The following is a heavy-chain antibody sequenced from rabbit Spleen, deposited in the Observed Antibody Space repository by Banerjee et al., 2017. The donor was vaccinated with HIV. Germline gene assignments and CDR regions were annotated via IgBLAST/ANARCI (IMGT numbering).Heavy chain of an antibody. CDR3: VRGASESGYYSL. CDR2: IDPIFGVS. CDR1: GFDFNNYG. V-gene: IGHV1S47*01. D-gene: IGHD1-1*01. Sequence: QEQLVESGGGLVQPGGSLKLSCKASGFDFNNYGVTWVRQAPGKGLEWIGYIDPIFGVSYYATWVNGRFTISSHNAQNTLYLQLNSLTAADTATYFCVRGASESGYYSLWGPGTLVTVS. J-gene: IGHJ4*01.